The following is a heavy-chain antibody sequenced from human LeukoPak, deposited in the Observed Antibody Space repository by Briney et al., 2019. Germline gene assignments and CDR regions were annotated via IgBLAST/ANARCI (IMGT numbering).Heavy chain of an antibody. CDR1: GFTLSSYW. Sequence: GGSLRLSCAASGFTLSSYWMTWVRQAPGKGLEWVAYIKQDGSEKYYMDSVKGRFTISRDNAKHSLYLQMNSLRAEDTAVYYCAGHYDSSGYRVDVFDIWGQGTMVTVSS. CDR2: IKQDGSEK. V-gene: IGHV3-7*01. J-gene: IGHJ3*02. CDR3: AGHYDSSGYRVDVFDI. D-gene: IGHD3-22*01.